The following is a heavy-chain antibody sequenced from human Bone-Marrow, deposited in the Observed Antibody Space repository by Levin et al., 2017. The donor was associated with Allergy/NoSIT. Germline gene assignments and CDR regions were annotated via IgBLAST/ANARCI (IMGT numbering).Heavy chain of an antibody. D-gene: IGHD3-10*01. Sequence: GGSLRLSCAASGFTFNRFILYWVRQSPGKGLEWVALISYDGSTEYHAESVKGRYTISRDNFNNTLFLQMNSLRSEDTAVYYCARGIWFGEFPYYYYYGMDVWGQGTTVTVSS. CDR1: GFTFNRFI. V-gene: IGHV3-30*04. CDR2: ISYDGSTE. CDR3: ARGIWFGEFPYYYYYGMDV. J-gene: IGHJ6*02.